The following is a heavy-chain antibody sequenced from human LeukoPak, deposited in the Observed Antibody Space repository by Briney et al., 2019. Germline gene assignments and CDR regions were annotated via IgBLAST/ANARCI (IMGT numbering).Heavy chain of an antibody. J-gene: IGHJ4*02. Sequence: GGSLRLSCATSGFTFSNYEMNWVRQAPGKGLEWISYLTTSGSTKYYADSVKGRFTITRDNAKNSLYLQMNSLRAEDTALYYCARSITMMNLWGQGTLVTVSS. V-gene: IGHV3-48*03. CDR2: LTTSGSTK. D-gene: IGHD3-22*01. CDR1: GFTFSNYE. CDR3: ARSITMMNL.